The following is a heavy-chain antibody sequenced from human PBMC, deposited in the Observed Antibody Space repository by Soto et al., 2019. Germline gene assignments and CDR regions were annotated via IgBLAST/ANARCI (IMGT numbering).Heavy chain of an antibody. CDR2: XSYDGSNK. CDR3: AKDIVVVPAAMPDNYYYYGMDV. V-gene: IGHV3-30*18. J-gene: IGHJ6*02. Sequence: QVQLVESGGGVVQPGRSLRLSCAASGFTFSSYGMHWVRQAPGKGLXXXXVXSYDGSNKYYADSVKGRFTISRDNSKNTLYLQMNSLRAEDTAVYYCAKDIVVVPAAMPDNYYYYGMDVWGQGTTVTVSS. CDR1: GFTFSSYG. D-gene: IGHD2-2*01.